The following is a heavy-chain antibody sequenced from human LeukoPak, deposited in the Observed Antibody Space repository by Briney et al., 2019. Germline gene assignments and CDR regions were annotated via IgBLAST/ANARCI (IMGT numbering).Heavy chain of an antibody. Sequence: ASVKVSCKASGYTFTGYYMHWVRQAPGQGLELMGWINPNSGGTNYAQKFQGRVTMTRDTSISTAYMELSRLRSDDTAVYYCARGWFDSSEVYYFDYWGQGTLVTVSS. CDR2: INPNSGGT. D-gene: IGHD3-22*01. V-gene: IGHV1-2*02. CDR3: ARGWFDSSEVYYFDY. J-gene: IGHJ4*02. CDR1: GYTFTGYY.